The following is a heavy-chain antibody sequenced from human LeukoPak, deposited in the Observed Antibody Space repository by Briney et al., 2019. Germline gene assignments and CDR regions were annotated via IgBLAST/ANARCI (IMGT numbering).Heavy chain of an antibody. CDR3: ARTSYDSSGYYARD. CDR1: GFTFSDYY. CDR2: ISSSGSII. Sequence: GGSLRLSCAASGFTFSDYYMSWIRQAPGKGLEWVSYISSSGSIIYYADSVKGRFTISRDNAKNSLYLQMNSLRAEDTVVYYCARTSYDSSGYYARDWGQGTLVTVSS. V-gene: IGHV3-11*01. D-gene: IGHD3-22*01. J-gene: IGHJ4*02.